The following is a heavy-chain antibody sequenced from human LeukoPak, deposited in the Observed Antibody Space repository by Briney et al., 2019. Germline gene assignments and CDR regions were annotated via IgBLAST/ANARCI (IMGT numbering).Heavy chain of an antibody. V-gene: IGHV3-53*01. Sequence: HSGGSLRLSCEVSGLSVRGSYMSWVRQAPGKGLEWVSVIYSGDRTYYADSVKGRFTISRDTSKNTLYLQMNNLRADDTAMYYCTRDLTGPAWSENDYWGQGTLVTISS. CDR2: IYSGDRT. CDR3: TRDLTGPAWSENDY. CDR1: GLSVRGSY. J-gene: IGHJ4*02. D-gene: IGHD2-8*02.